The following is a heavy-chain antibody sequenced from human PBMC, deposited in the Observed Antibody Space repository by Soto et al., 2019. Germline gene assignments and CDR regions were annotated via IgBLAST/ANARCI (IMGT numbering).Heavy chain of an antibody. CDR2: ISYDGSNK. CDR3: AKRGDARAAPEY. J-gene: IGHJ4*02. Sequence: GGSLRLSCAASGFTFSSYDMHWVRQAPGEGLEWVAVISYDGSNKYYADSVKGRFTISRDNSKNTLYLQMNSLRAEDTAVYYCAKRGDARAAPEYWGQGTLVTVSS. CDR1: GFTFSSYD. V-gene: IGHV3-30*18.